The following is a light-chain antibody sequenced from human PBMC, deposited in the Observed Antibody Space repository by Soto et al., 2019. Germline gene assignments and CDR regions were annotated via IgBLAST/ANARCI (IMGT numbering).Light chain of an antibody. J-gene: IGLJ1*01. CDR3: TSYTSISTYV. V-gene: IGLV2-14*01. CDR1: SSDVGGYNH. Sequence: QSLLTKPASLSESPGQSITISCAGTSSDVGGYNHVSWYQQHADKAPKLLIHEVSNRPSGVSNRFSGSKSGNTASLTISGLQAEDEAGYYCTSYTSISTYVFGTGTKVTVL. CDR2: EVS.